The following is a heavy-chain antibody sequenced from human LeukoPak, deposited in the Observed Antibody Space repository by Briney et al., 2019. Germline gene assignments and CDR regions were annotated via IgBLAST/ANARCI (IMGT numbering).Heavy chain of an antibody. CDR1: GGSFSGYY. D-gene: IGHD3-3*01. Sequence: SETLSLTCAVYGGSFSGYYWSWIRRPPGKGLEWIGEINHSGSTNYNPSLKSRVTISVDTSKNQFSLKLSSVTAADTAVYYCARTTNTYYDFWSGLYGMDVWGQGTTVTVSS. V-gene: IGHV4-34*01. CDR2: INHSGST. CDR3: ARTTNTYYDFWSGLYGMDV. J-gene: IGHJ6*02.